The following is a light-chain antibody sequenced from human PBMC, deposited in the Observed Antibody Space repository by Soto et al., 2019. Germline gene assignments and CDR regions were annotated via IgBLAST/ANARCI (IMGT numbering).Light chain of an antibody. J-gene: IGLJ1*01. Sequence: QSVLTQPASVSGSPGQSITISCTGTSSVFGDYNYVSWYQQHPGKAPKLMIYDVTNRPSGVSSRFSGSKSGNTASLTISGIQAEDEADYYCSSHTSSNTLVFGIGTKVTVL. CDR1: SSVFGDYNY. V-gene: IGLV2-14*01. CDR3: SSHTSSNTLV. CDR2: DVT.